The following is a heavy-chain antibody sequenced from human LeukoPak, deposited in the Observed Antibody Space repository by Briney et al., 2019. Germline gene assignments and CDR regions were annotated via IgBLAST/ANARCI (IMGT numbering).Heavy chain of an antibody. CDR1: GGTFSSYA. CDR2: IIPIFGTA. J-gene: IGHJ4*02. CDR3: AQGSMVRGPNAPFDY. D-gene: IGHD3-10*01. V-gene: IGHV1-69*13. Sequence: ASVKVSCKASGGTFSSYAISWVRQAPGQGLEWMGGIIPIFGTANYAQKFQGRVTITADESTSTAYMELSSLRSEDTAVYYCAQGSMVRGPNAPFDYWGQATLVTVSS.